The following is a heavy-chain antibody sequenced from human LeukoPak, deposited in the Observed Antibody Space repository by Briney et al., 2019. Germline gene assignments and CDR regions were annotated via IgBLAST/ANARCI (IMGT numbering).Heavy chain of an antibody. CDR1: GGSISRYY. J-gene: IGHJ5*02. CDR2: THYTGST. V-gene: IGHV4-59*01. D-gene: IGHD7-27*01. Sequence: PSETLSLTCSVSGGSISRYYWSWIRQPPGKGLEWIGFTHYTGSTHYNPSLKSRVTISVDTSKNQLSLKLSSVTAADTAVYYCARRNWGLTHWFDPWGQGTLVTVSS. CDR3: ARRNWGLTHWFDP.